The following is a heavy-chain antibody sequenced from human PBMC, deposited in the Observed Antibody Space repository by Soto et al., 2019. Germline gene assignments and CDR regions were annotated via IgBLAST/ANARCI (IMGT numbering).Heavy chain of an antibody. CDR1: GFTFDDYA. D-gene: IGHD3-3*01. J-gene: IGHJ4*02. CDR3: TLWSGYYFDY. V-gene: IGHV3-23*01. CDR2: ISGSGGST. Sequence: PGGSLRLSCAASGFTFDDYAMHWVRQAPGKGLEWVSGISGSGGSTYYADSVKGRFTISRDNSKNTLYLQMNSLRAEDTAVYYCTLWSGYYFDYWGQGTLVTVSS.